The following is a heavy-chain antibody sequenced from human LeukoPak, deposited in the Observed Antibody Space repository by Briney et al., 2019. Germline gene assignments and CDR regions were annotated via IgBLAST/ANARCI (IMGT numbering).Heavy chain of an antibody. D-gene: IGHD2-2*02. CDR2: LYYSGST. CDR3: ARTSGLPAAIFDY. Sequence: SETLSLTCTVSGGSISSGGYYWSWIRQHPGKGLEWIGYLYYSGSTYYNPSLKSRVTTSVDTSKNQFSLKLSSVTAADTAVYYCARTSGLPAAIFDYWGQGTLVTVSS. CDR1: GGSISSGGYY. J-gene: IGHJ4*02. V-gene: IGHV4-31*03.